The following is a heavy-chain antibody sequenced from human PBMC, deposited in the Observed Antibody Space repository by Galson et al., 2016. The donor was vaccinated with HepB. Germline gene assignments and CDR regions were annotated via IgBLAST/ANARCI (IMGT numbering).Heavy chain of an antibody. CDR3: TTSSTRGYTYGPSAY. J-gene: IGHJ4*02. V-gene: IGHV3-15*01. D-gene: IGHD5-18*01. CDR1: GFTFSRAW. CDR2: VKSYTDGGTT. Sequence: SLRLSCAASGFTFSRAWMNWVRQAPGKGLEWVGRVKSYTDGGTTDYAAPMKGRFSLSRDESNNRLYLQMNSLKTEDTAVYYCTTSSTRGYTYGPSAYWGRGTLVAVS.